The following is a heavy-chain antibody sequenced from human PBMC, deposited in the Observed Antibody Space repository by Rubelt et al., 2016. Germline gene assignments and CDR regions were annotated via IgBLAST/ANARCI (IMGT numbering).Heavy chain of an antibody. Sequence: QVQLVQSVAEVKKPGSSVKVSCKASGGTFSSYAISWVRQAPGHGLEWMVRIIPFLGIANIAKNVQGRVTMTRNTSISTAYMELSSLRSEDTAVYYCARYRAWGQGTLVTVSS. D-gene: IGHD3-10*01. CDR3: ARYRA. CDR1: GGTFSSYA. J-gene: IGHJ5*02. V-gene: IGHV1-69*09. CDR2: IIPFLGIA.